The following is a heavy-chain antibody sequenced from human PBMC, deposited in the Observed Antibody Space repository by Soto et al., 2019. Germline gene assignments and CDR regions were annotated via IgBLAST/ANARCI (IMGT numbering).Heavy chain of an antibody. CDR1: GDSISSYY. CDR2: IYYTGNT. V-gene: IGHV4-59*01. J-gene: IGHJ4*02. CDR3: ARTPGESSGYQYYFDY. D-gene: IGHD3-22*01. Sequence: SETLSLTCTVSGDSISSYYWNWIRQPPGKGLEWIGYIYYTGNTNYNPSLKSRVTISVDTSKNHFSLKVSSVTAADTAVYYCARTPGESSGYQYYFDYWGQGTLVTVS.